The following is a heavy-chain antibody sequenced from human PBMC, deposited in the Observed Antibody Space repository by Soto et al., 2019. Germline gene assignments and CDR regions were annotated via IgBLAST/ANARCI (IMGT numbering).Heavy chain of an antibody. Sequence: SETLSLTCAVYGGSFSGYYWSWIRQPPGKGLEWIGEINHSGSTNYNPSLKSRVTISVDTSKNQFSLKLSSVTAADTAVYYCARGVKAIAAAGRYYYYYGMDVWGQGTTVTVSS. CDR3: ARGVKAIAAAGRYYYYYGMDV. CDR2: INHSGST. CDR1: GGSFSGYY. V-gene: IGHV4-34*01. J-gene: IGHJ6*02. D-gene: IGHD6-13*01.